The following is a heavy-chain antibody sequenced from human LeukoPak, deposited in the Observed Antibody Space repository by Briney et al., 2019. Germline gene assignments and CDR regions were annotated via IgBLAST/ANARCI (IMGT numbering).Heavy chain of an antibody. CDR2: ICTSGST. D-gene: IGHD2-15*01. CDR3: ASLYCSGGSCYFDY. V-gene: IGHV4-4*09. J-gene: IGHJ4*02. Sequence: PSETLSLTCTVSGGSISSYYWSWIRQPPGEGLEWIGYICTSGSTNYNPSLKSRVTISVDTSKNQFSLKLSSVTAADTAVYYCASLYCSGGSCYFDYWGQGTLVTVSS. CDR1: GGSISSYY.